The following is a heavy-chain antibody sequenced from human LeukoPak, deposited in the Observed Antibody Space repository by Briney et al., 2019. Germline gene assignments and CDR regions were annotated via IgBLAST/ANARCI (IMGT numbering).Heavy chain of an antibody. CDR2: INHSGST. CDR1: GGSFSGYY. Sequence: SETLSLTCAVYGGSFSGYYWSRIRQPPGKGLEWIGEINHSGSTNYNPSLKGRVTISVDTSKNQFSLKLSSVTAADTAVYYCARGDYYDSSGSTGVFDYWGQGTLVTVSS. CDR3: ARGDYYDSSGSTGVFDY. V-gene: IGHV4-34*01. D-gene: IGHD3-22*01. J-gene: IGHJ4*02.